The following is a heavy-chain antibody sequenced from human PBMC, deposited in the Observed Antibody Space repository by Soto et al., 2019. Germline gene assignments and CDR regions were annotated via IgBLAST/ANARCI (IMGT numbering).Heavy chain of an antibody. V-gene: IGHV3-74*01. J-gene: IGHJ6*02. CDR2: INSDGSST. CDR3: ARTFXAAAGTPYYYYSYGMDV. D-gene: IGHD6-13*01. Sequence: LRLSCAASGFTFSSYWMRWVRQAPGKGLVWVSRINSDGSSTSYADSVKGRFTISRDTSKNQFSLKLSSVTAADTAVYYCARTFXAAAGTPYYYYSYGMDVWGQGTTVTVSS. CDR1: GFTFSSYW.